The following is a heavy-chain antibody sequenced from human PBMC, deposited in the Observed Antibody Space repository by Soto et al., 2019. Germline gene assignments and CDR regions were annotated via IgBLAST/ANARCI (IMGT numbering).Heavy chain of an antibody. V-gene: IGHV1-8*01. CDR3: ATYSGSYYGYFQH. J-gene: IGHJ1*01. CDR1: GYTFTSYD. Sequence: ASVKVSCKASGYTFTSYDINWVRQATGQGLEWMGWMNPNSGNTGYAQKFQGRVTMTRNTSISTAYMELSSLRSEDTAVYYCATYSGSYYGYFQHWGQGTLVTVSS. D-gene: IGHD1-26*01. CDR2: MNPNSGNT.